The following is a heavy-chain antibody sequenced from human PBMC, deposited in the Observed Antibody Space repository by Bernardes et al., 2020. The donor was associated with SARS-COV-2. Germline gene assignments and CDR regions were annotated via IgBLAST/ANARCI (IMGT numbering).Heavy chain of an antibody. Sequence: GGSLRLSCAASGFTFSENYMTWIRQPPGKGLEWVSHISTRGSTIYYADSVKGRFTVSRDNAKNSLYLQMKSLRAEDTAVYYCVRDVWGGGCVWGQGTMVTVSS. CDR2: ISTRGSTI. V-gene: IGHV3-11*01. CDR1: GFTFSENY. J-gene: IGHJ6*02. CDR3: VRDVWGGGCV. D-gene: IGHD7-27*01.